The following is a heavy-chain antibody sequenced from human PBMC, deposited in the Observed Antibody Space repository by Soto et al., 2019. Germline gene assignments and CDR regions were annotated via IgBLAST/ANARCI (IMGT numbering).Heavy chain of an antibody. CDR1: GFTFSIYG. D-gene: IGHD6-19*01. J-gene: IGHJ4*02. V-gene: IGHV3-33*01. CDR3: ARYWLVIPDADMDF. Sequence: QVQLVESGGGVVQPGSSLRLSCEASGFTFSIYGMHWVRQAPGKGREWVGVIYSDGSHQYYGDSVKGRFTISRDNSNKMVCIRMTDLRLDYSALDYCARYWLVIPDADMDFWGQGVLVTVSS. CDR2: IYSDGSHQ.